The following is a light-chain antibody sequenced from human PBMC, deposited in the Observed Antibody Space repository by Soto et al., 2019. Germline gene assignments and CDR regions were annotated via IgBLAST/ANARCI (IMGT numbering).Light chain of an antibody. Sequence: QYVLTQPASVSGSPGQSITISCTGTSSDVGGYNYVSWFQQHPGKAPQLMIYEVTNRPSGVSNRFSGSKSGNTASLTISGLRAEDEADYYCSSYTDNSTRVFGTGTKVTVL. J-gene: IGLJ1*01. CDR3: SSYTDNSTRV. CDR2: EVT. CDR1: SSDVGGYNY. V-gene: IGLV2-14*01.